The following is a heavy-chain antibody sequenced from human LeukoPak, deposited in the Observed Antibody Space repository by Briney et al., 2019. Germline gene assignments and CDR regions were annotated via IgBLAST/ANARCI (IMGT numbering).Heavy chain of an antibody. Sequence: ASVTVSFKASGYTFTSYGISWVRQAPGQGLEWMGWISAYNGNTNYAQKLQGRVTMTTDTSTSTAYMELRSLRSDDTAVYYCAREMIWFGQGDAFDIWGQGTMVTVSS. CDR2: ISAYNGNT. CDR3: AREMIWFGQGDAFDI. J-gene: IGHJ3*02. CDR1: GYTFTSYG. D-gene: IGHD3-10*01. V-gene: IGHV1-18*01.